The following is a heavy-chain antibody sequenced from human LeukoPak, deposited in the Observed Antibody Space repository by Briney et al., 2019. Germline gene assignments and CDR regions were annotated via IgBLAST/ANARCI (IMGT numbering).Heavy chain of an antibody. D-gene: IGHD3-22*01. CDR3: AKDLEDSSGYYDYYYGMDV. J-gene: IGHJ6*02. V-gene: IGHV3-23*01. CDR2: ISGSGGST. CDR1: GFTFSSYA. Sequence: GGSLRLSCAASGFTFSSYAMSWVRQAPGKGLEWVSAISGSGGSTYYADSVKGRFTISRDNSKNTLYLQMNSLRAEDTAVYYCAKDLEDSSGYYDYYYGMDVWGQGTTVTVSS.